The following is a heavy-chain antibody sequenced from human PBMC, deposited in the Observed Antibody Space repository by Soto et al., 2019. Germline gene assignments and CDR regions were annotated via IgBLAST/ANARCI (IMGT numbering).Heavy chain of an antibody. J-gene: IGHJ5*02. Sequence: SVKVACKASGYGFTVYNMHWVRQAPGQGLEWMGWINPNSGGTNYVQKFQGRVTMTSDTSISTACMELSRLRSDDTAVYYCARVFDPWGQGTLVTVPS. CDR2: INPNSGGT. V-gene: IGHV1-2*02. CDR3: ARVFDP. CDR1: GYGFTVYN.